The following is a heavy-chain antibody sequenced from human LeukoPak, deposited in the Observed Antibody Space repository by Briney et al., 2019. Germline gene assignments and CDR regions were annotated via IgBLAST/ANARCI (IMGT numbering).Heavy chain of an antibody. CDR1: GFGFSGDS. Sequence: PGGSLRLSCAASGFGFSGDSINWVRQPPGKGLEWISYISGNSGTIYYADSVKGRFTISRDNVKKLVYLEMNSLRAEDTAIYYCAKEQAAIGFDYWGQGTLVTVSS. D-gene: IGHD6-13*01. J-gene: IGHJ4*02. CDR2: ISGNSGTI. V-gene: IGHV3-48*01. CDR3: AKEQAAIGFDY.